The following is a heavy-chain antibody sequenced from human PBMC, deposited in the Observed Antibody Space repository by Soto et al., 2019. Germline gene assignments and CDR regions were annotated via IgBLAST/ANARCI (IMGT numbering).Heavy chain of an antibody. Sequence: GESLKISCAASGFTVSTNYRTWVRQTPGKGLEWVSIIYSNGNTYYADSVKGRFTISRDNSKNTLYLQMNSLRVDDTAVYYCVVEDLGMEVWGQGTTVTVSS. J-gene: IGHJ6*02. CDR1: GFTVSTNY. CDR3: VVEDLGMEV. CDR2: IYSNGNT. V-gene: IGHV3-53*01. D-gene: IGHD2-15*01.